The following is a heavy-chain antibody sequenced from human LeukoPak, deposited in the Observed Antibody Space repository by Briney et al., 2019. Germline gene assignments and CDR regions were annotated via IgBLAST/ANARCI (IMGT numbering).Heavy chain of an antibody. J-gene: IGHJ4*02. CDR1: GCTFTGYY. CDR2: INPNSGGT. D-gene: IGHD2-15*01. Sequence: ASVKVSCKASGCTFTGYYMHWVRQAPGQGLEWMGWINPNSGGTNYAQKFQGRVTMTRDTSISTAYMELSRLRSDDTAVYYCTFLGGGSFYPGYWGQGTLVTVSS. V-gene: IGHV1-2*02. CDR3: TFLGGGSFYPGY.